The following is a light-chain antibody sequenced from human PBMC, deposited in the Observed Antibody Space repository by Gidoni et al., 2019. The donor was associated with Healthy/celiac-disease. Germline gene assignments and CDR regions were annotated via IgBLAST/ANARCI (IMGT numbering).Light chain of an antibody. CDR2: GAS. J-gene: IGKJ4*01. CDR3: QQYNNWPLT. CDR1: QSVSSN. V-gene: IGKV3-15*01. Sequence: EIVMTQSPATLSVSPGERATLSCRASQSVSSNLAWYQQKPVQAPRPLIYGASTRATGIPARFSGSGSGTEFTLTISSLQSEDFAVYYCQQYNNWPLTFGGGTKVEIK.